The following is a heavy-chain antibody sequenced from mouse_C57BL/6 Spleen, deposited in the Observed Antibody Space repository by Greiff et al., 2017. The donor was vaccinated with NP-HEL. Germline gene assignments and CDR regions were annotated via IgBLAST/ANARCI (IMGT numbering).Heavy chain of an antibody. Sequence: VQLKQSGGGLVKPGGSLKLSCAASGFTFSSYAMSWVRQTPEKRLEWVATISDGGSYTYYPDNVKGRFTISRDNAKNNLYLQMSHLKSEDTAMYYCARVYYGFDYWGQGTTLTVSS. V-gene: IGHV5-4*01. J-gene: IGHJ2*01. D-gene: IGHD1-1*01. CDR1: GFTFSSYA. CDR2: ISDGGSYT. CDR3: ARVYYGFDY.